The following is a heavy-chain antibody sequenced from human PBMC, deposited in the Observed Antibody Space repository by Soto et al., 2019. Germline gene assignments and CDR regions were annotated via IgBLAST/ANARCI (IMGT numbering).Heavy chain of an antibody. V-gene: IGHV1-18*01. J-gene: IGHJ6*02. CDR3: ARQYSSGWYGYYYGMDV. Sequence: ASVKVSCKASGYTFTSYAMHWVRQAPGQRLEWMGWINAYNGNTNYAQKLQGRVTMTTDTSTSTAYMELRSLRSDDTAVYYCARQYSSGWYGYYYGMDVWGQGTTVTVSS. D-gene: IGHD6-19*01. CDR1: GYTFTSYA. CDR2: INAYNGNT.